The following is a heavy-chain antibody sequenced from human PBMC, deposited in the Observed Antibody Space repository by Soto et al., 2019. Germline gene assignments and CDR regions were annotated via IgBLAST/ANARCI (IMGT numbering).Heavy chain of an antibody. CDR3: ARGDEAVYSSSGIPNWFDP. D-gene: IGHD6-13*01. CDR1: GGSISSGDYY. V-gene: IGHV4-31*03. Sequence: SETLSLTCTVSGGSISSGDYYWSWIRQHPGKGLEWIGYIFYSGSTYYNPSLRSRVAISVDTSKNQFSLRLSSVTAADTAVYYCARGDEAVYSSSGIPNWFDPWGQGTLVTVSS. CDR2: IFYSGST. J-gene: IGHJ5*02.